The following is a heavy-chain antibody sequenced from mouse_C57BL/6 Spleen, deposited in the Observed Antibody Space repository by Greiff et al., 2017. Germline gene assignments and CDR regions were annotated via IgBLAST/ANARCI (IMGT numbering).Heavy chain of an antibody. D-gene: IGHD2-5*01. CDR1: GYSFTGYY. CDR3: ARKGSNYDYYAMDY. V-gene: IGHV1-42*01. Sequence: EVQLQQSGPELVKPGASVKISCKASGYSFTGYYMNWVKQSPEKSLEWIGEINPSTGGTTYNQKFKAKATLTVDKSSSTAYMQLKSLTSEDSAVYYCARKGSNYDYYAMDYWGQGTSVTVSS. CDR2: INPSTGGT. J-gene: IGHJ4*01.